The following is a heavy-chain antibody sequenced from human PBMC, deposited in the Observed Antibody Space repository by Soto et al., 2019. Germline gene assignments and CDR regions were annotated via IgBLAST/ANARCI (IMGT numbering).Heavy chain of an antibody. CDR2: IYYSGST. D-gene: IGHD1-26*01. J-gene: IGHJ5*02. CDR1: GGSISSYY. Sequence: SETLSLTCTVSGGSISSYYWSWIRQPPGKGLEWIGYIYYSGSTNYNPSLTSRVTISVDTSKNQFSLKLSSVTAADTAVYYCARAVGATANNWFDPWGQGTLVTVSS. CDR3: ARAVGATANNWFDP. V-gene: IGHV4-59*01.